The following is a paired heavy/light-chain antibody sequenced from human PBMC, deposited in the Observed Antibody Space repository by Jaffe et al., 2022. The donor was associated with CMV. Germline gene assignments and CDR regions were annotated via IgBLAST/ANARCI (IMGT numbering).Light chain of an antibody. CDR3: QQYHSIPWT. V-gene: IGKV1-NL1*01. CDR2: AAS. J-gene: IGKJ1*01. Sequence: DIQMTQSPSSLSASVGDRVTIICRASQVISNSLAWYQQKPGKAPTLLVYAASRLESGVPSRFSGSGSGTDYTLTISSQQPEDFATYYCQQYHSIPWTFGQGTKVEIK. CDR1: QVISNS.
Heavy chain of an antibody. V-gene: IGHV4-59*08. J-gene: IGHJ4*02. D-gene: IGHD3-10*01. CDR3: ARHSRFGGWNYFDY. CDR2: ISYSGGA. CDR1: GGSISPYY. Sequence: QVQLQESGPGLVKPSETLSLACTVSGGSISPYYWSWIRQPPGRGLEWIGYISYSGGANYSPSLKSRLTISLDKSKNQFSLNLSSVTAADTAVYYCARHSRFGGWNYFDYWGQGTLVTVSA.